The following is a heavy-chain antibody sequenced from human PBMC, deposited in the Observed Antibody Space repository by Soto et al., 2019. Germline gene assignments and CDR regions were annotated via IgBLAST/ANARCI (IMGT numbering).Heavy chain of an antibody. V-gene: IGHV3-23*01. D-gene: IGHD3-22*01. CDR2: ISAGGGST. CDR1: GFTFSGFA. J-gene: IGHJ4*02. CDR3: AKPYYDNSGYYCYFDN. Sequence: PGGSLRLSCEASGFTFSGFAMSWVRQAPGKGLEWVSGISAGGGSTYYADSVKGRFTTFRDNARDTVYLQMNSLRAEDTAVYYCAKPYYDNSGYYCYFDNWGQGPLVTVSS.